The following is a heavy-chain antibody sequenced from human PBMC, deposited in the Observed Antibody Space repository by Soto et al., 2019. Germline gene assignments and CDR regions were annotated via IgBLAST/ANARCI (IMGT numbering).Heavy chain of an antibody. V-gene: IGHV3-33*01. CDR2: IWYDGSNK. CDR1: GFTFSSYG. D-gene: IGHD3-10*01. Sequence: QVQLVESGGGVVQPGRSLRLSCAASGFTFSSYGMHWVRQAPGKGLEWVAVIWYDGSNKYYADSVKGRFTISRDNSKNTLYLQMNSLRAEDTAVYYCARELHAGFGELVPSYWGQGTLVTVSS. CDR3: ARELHAGFGELVPSY. J-gene: IGHJ4*02.